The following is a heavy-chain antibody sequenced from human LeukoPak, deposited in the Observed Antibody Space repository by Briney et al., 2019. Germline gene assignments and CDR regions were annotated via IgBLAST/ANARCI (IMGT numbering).Heavy chain of an antibody. CDR2: IIPIFGTA. J-gene: IGHJ4*02. V-gene: IGHV1-69*05. CDR1: RGAFSSYA. Sequence: GSSVKVSCKASRGAFSSYAISWVRQAPGQGLEWMGGIIPIFGTANYAQKFQGRVTITTDESTSTAYMELSSLRSEDTAVYYCARDRYYCDSSGYFSYDYWGQGTLVTVSS. D-gene: IGHD3-22*01. CDR3: ARDRYYCDSSGYFSYDY.